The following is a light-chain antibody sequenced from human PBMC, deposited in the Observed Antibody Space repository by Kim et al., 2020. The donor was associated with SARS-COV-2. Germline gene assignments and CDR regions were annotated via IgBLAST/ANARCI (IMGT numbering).Light chain of an antibody. J-gene: IGKJ1*01. CDR3: QQYGSSGT. V-gene: IGKV3-20*01. CDR2: GAS. CDR1: QSVSSNY. Sequence: LSPGERATLSCRASQSVSSNYLAWYQQKPGQAPRLLFYGASSRATGIPDRFSGSGSGTDFTLTINRLEPEDFAVYYCQQYGSSGTFGQGTKVDIK.